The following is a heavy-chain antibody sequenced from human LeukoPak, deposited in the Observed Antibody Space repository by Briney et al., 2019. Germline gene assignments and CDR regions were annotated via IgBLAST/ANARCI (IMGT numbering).Heavy chain of an antibody. D-gene: IGHD1-14*01. Sequence: PSETLSLTCTVSGGSISSYYWSWIRQPPGKGLEWIGYIYYSGSTNYNPSLKSRVTISVDTSKNQFSLKLSSVTAADTAVYYCARARPDYACDIWGQGTMVTVSS. CDR1: GGSISSYY. CDR2: IYYSGST. V-gene: IGHV4-59*01. J-gene: IGHJ3*02. CDR3: ARARPDYACDI.